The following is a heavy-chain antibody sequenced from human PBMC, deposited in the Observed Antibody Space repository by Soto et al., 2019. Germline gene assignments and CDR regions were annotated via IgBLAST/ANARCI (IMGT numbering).Heavy chain of an antibody. J-gene: IGHJ4*01. D-gene: IGHD1-26*01. V-gene: IGHV3-23*01. CDR1: GFTFSSYS. CDR3: AKDQWELMH. Sequence: GGSLILSCAASGFTFSSYSMSWVRQAPGKGLEWVSAISGSGGSTYYADSVKGRFTISRDNSKNTVYLQMNSLRADDTAVYYCAKDQWELMHWGQGTLVTVSS. CDR2: ISGSGGST.